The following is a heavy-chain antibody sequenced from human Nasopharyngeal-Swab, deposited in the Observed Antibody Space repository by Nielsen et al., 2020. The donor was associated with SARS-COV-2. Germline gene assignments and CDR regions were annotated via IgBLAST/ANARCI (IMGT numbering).Heavy chain of an antibody. CDR1: GGTLRSYG. CDR3: ARLQYRRSSSGDYYNDALDV. J-gene: IGHJ6*02. D-gene: IGHD6-6*01. CDR2: IMHIVGIP. Sequence: SVKVSCKASGGTLRSYGITWVRQAPGQGLEWMGTIMHIVGIPNSAQKFLGRVTINADKSTSTADMELSSLTSEDTAVYYCARLQYRRSSSGDYYNDALDVWGQGTTVTVSS. V-gene: IGHV1-69*04.